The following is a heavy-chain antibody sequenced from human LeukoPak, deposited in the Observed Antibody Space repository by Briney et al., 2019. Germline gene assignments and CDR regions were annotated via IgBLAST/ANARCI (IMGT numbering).Heavy chain of an antibody. CDR3: ARAYNGYDYFDY. CDR1: RFTFSTYS. CDR2: ISDSSTYI. Sequence: PGGSLRLSCAASRFTFSTYSMNWVRQAPGEGVEWVSYISDSSTYIYYADSVRGRFTISRDDAKNSLHLQMNSLRAEDTAVYYCARAYNGYDYFDYWGQGTLVTVSS. D-gene: IGHD5-12*01. V-gene: IGHV3-21*01. J-gene: IGHJ4*02.